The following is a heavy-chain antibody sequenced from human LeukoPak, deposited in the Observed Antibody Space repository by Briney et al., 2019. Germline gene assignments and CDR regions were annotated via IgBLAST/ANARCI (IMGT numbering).Heavy chain of an antibody. D-gene: IGHD6-13*01. J-gene: IGHJ3*02. CDR1: GYTFTSYG. CDR3: AREAQAAGYAFDI. V-gene: IGHV1-18*01. Sequence: ASVKVSCKASGYTFTSYGISWARLAPGRGLEWMGWISAYSGNTNYAQKLQGRVTMTTDTSTSTAYMELRSLRSDDTAVYYCAREAQAAGYAFDIWGQGTMVTVSS. CDR2: ISAYSGNT.